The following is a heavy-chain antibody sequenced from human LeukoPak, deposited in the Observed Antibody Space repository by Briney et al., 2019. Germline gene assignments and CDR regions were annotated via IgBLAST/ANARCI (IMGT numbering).Heavy chain of an antibody. CDR3: ASKYGDGMDV. CDR2: FDPEDGEI. D-gene: IGHD2/OR15-2a*01. J-gene: IGHJ6*02. CDR1: GDTLSELS. V-gene: IGHV1-24*01. Sequence: GASVKVSCKVSGDTLSELSMHWVRQAAGKGLEWMGGFDPEDGEIIYAHKFQGRVIMTEDPSTDTVYMELSSLRSEDTVVYYCASKYGDGMDVWGQGTTVIVSS.